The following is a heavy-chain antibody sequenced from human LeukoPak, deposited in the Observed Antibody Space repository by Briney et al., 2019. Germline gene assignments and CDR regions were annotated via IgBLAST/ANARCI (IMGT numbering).Heavy chain of an antibody. Sequence: GGSLRLSCAASGFTFSNYWMHWVRQAPGKGLVWVSRINTDESHINYADSVKGRFTISRDNAKNTLYLQMNSLRVEDTGVYYCVRGKLVNAVGHFDNWGQGTLVTVSS. J-gene: IGHJ4*02. CDR2: INTDESHI. D-gene: IGHD4-23*01. CDR3: VRGKLVNAVGHFDN. V-gene: IGHV3-74*01. CDR1: GFTFSNYW.